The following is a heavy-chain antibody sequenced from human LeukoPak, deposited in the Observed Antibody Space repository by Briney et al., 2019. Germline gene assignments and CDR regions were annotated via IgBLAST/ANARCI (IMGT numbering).Heavy chain of an antibody. CDR3: VRGTLGYYGMDV. J-gene: IGHJ6*02. CDR1: GSTFTPHP. Sequence: ASVKVSCKASGSTFTPHPMNWVRQAPGQGLEWLGWIDTDTGNPGYAQGFTGRFVLSLDTSVSTAYLHISSLQAGDTAVYYCVRGTLGYYGMDVWGQGTTVTVSS. CDR2: IDTDTGNP. V-gene: IGHV7-4-1*02.